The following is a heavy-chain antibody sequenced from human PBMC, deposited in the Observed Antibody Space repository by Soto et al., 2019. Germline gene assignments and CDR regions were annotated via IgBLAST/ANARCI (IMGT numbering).Heavy chain of an antibody. Sequence: PGWSLRLSCAASVFSFLDYDMHWVRQRKGKGLEWVSALGAARDPYYVGSVKGRFSVSRDNAQNSLFLQMNNLRVDDTAVYFCARAYLGRLPRRADYYYAMDVWGRGTTVTVSS. CDR1: VFSFLDYD. D-gene: IGHD1-26*01. V-gene: IGHV3-13*05. CDR2: LGAARDP. CDR3: ARAYLGRLPRRADYYYAMDV. J-gene: IGHJ6*02.